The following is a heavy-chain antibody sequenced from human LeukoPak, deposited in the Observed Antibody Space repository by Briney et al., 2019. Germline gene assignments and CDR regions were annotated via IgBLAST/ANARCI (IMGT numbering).Heavy chain of an antibody. CDR2: ISRSGTTI. CDR3: ARPPSISNPYFGMDV. Sequence: GGSLRLFCAASGFTFSSYEMNWVRQAPGKGLEWVSYISRSGTTIYYADSVKGRFTISRDNAKNSLYLQMNSLRAEDTAVYYCARPPSISNPYFGMDVWGQGTTVTVSS. J-gene: IGHJ6*02. V-gene: IGHV3-48*03. D-gene: IGHD2/OR15-2a*01. CDR1: GFTFSSYE.